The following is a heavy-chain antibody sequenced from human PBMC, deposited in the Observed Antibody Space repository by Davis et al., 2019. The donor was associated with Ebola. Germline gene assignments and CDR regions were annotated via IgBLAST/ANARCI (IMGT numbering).Heavy chain of an antibody. CDR3: AKVHPPTTVTTGWFDP. CDR2: ISVRSIT. D-gene: IGHD4-17*01. CDR1: GFIFSSYT. V-gene: IGHV3-23*01. J-gene: IGHJ5*02. Sequence: PGGSLRLSCAASGFIFSSYTMSWVRQAPGKGLEWVSSISVRSITYHADSVKGRFTISRDNSKNTLYLQMNSLRAEDTAVYYCAKVHPPTTVTTGWFDPWGQGTLATVSS.